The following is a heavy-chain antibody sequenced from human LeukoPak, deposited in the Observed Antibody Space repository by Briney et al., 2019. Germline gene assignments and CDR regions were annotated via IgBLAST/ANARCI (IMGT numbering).Heavy chain of an antibody. CDR1: GYTFTSYY. CDR3: ARDYYDNCFDY. J-gene: IGHJ4*02. D-gene: IGHD3-22*01. V-gene: IGHV1-46*01. Sequence: ASVKVSCKASGYTFTSYYMHWVRQAPGQGLEWMGIINPSGGSTSYAQKFQGRVTMTRDTSTSTVYMGLSSLRSKDTAVYYCARDYYDNCFDYWGQGTLVTVSS. CDR2: INPSGGST.